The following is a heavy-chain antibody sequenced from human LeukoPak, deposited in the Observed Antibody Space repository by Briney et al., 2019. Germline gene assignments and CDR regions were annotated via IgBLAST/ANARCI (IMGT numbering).Heavy chain of an antibody. J-gene: IGHJ3*01. V-gene: IGHV3-48*01. CDR2: ISSGSSAI. CDR3: VKAPTWCAAFDF. CDR1: GFDFSTNS. D-gene: IGHD2-15*01. Sequence: GGSLRLSCAASGFDFSTNSMNWVRQAPGKGLEWVSYISSGSSAIYYADSVKGRFTISRDNAENSLYLQMNSLRVEDTAVYYCVKAPTWCAAFDFWGQGTMVTVSS.